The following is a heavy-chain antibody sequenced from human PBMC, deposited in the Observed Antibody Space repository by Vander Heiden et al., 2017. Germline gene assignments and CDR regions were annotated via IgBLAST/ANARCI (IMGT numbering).Heavy chain of an antibody. Sequence: QVQLVESGGGVVLPVRSLILSCAPSGFTFSTYAMHWVRKAPGKGLEWVAVISYDGSNKYYADSVKGRFTISRDNSKNTLYLQMNSLRAEDTAVYYCARARRDGYNFYYGMDVWGQGTTVTVSS. CDR2: ISYDGSNK. V-gene: IGHV3-30*04. CDR3: ARARRDGYNFYYGMDV. D-gene: IGHD5-12*01. CDR1: GFTFSTYA. J-gene: IGHJ6*02.